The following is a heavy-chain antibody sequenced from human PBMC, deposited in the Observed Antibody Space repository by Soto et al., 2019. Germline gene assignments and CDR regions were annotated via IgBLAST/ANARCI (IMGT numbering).Heavy chain of an antibody. CDR1: GGTFSSYA. CDR3: AGGTIFGVVNWFDP. Sequence: ASVKVSCKASGGTFSSYAISWVRQAPGQGLEWMGGIIPIFGTANYAQKFQGRVTITADKSTSTAYMELSSLRSEDTAVYYCAGGTIFGVVNWFDPWGQGTLVTVSS. CDR2: IIPIFGTA. J-gene: IGHJ5*02. D-gene: IGHD3-3*01. V-gene: IGHV1-69*06.